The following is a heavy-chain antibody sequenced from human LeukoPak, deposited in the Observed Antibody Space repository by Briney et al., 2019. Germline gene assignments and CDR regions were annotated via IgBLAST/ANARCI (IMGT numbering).Heavy chain of an antibody. CDR3: AKDLTRTTVVTRGFDY. Sequence: GGSLRLSRGASGFTFSNHGMQWVRQAPGKGLEWVAFIRYDGTKQFYADSVKGRCTISRDNSKNTLYLQMNSLRAEDTAVYYCAKDLTRTTVVTRGFDYWGQGTLVTVSS. J-gene: IGHJ4*02. D-gene: IGHD4-23*01. CDR2: IRYDGTKQ. CDR1: GFTFSNHG. V-gene: IGHV3-30*02.